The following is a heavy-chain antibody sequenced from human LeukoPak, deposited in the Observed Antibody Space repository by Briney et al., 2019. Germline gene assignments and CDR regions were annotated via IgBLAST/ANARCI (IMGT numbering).Heavy chain of an antibody. CDR3: AGSYYDFWSGKNWFDP. CDR2: INSDGSWT. CDR1: GNYW. D-gene: IGHD3-3*01. J-gene: IGHJ5*02. Sequence: GGSLRLSCAASGNYWMHWVRQAPGKGLVWVSHINSDGSWTSYADSVKGRFTISRDNAKNSLYLQMNSLRAEDTAVYYCAGSYYDFWSGKNWFDPWGQGTLVTVSS. V-gene: IGHV3-74*01.